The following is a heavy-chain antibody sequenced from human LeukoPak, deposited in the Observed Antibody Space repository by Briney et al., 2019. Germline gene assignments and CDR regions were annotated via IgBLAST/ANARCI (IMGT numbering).Heavy chain of an antibody. CDR2: ISSNGGST. CDR3: ARGREYYFDY. J-gene: IGHJ4*02. Sequence: GGSLRLSCAASGFTFSSYAMHWVRQAPGKGLEYVSAISSNGGSTYYANSVKGRFTISRDNSKNTLYLQMGSLRAEDMAVYYCARGREYYFDYWGQGTLVTVSS. CDR1: GFTFSSYA. V-gene: IGHV3-64*01.